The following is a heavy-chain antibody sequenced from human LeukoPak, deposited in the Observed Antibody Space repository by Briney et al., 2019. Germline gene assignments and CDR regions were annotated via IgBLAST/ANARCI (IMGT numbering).Heavy chain of an antibody. CDR1: GFTFSSYW. CDR3: AKDRVKSSGWDYYFDY. D-gene: IGHD6-19*01. CDR2: IRYDGSNK. J-gene: IGHJ4*02. V-gene: IGHV3-30*02. Sequence: GGSLRLSCAASGFTFSSYWMSWVRQAPGKGLEWVAFIRYDGSNKYYADSVKGRFTISRDNSKNTLYLQMNSLRAEDTAVYYCAKDRVKSSGWDYYFDYWGQGTLVTVSS.